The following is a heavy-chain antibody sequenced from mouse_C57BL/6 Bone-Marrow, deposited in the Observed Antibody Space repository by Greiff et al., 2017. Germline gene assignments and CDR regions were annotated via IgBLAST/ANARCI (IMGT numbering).Heavy chain of an antibody. D-gene: IGHD3-2*02. Sequence: VQLQQPGAELVKPGASVKMSCKASGYTFTSYWITWVKQRPGQGLEWIGDIYPGSGSTNYNEKFKSKATLTVDTSSSTAYMQLSSLTSADSAVYYCAREGRAAQATGGYWGQGTTLTVSS. J-gene: IGHJ2*01. V-gene: IGHV1-55*01. CDR1: GYTFTSYW. CDR3: AREGRAAQATGGY. CDR2: IYPGSGST.